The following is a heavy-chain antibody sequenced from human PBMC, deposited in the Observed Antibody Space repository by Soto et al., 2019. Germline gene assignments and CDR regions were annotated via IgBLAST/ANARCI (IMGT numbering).Heavy chain of an antibody. J-gene: IGHJ6*02. CDR2: IIPIFGTA. CDR3: ARSPEGYCSSTSCYGAYYYGMDV. CDR1: GGTFSSYA. V-gene: IGHV1-69*13. Sequence: SVKVSCKASGGTFSSYAISWVRQAPGQGLEWMGGIIPIFGTANYAQKFQGRVTITADESTSTAYMELSSLRSEDTAVYYCARSPEGYCSSTSCYGAYYYGMDVWGQGTTVTVSS. D-gene: IGHD2-2*01.